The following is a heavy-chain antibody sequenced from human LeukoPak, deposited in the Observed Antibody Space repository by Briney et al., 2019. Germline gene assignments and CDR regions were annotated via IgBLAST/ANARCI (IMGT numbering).Heavy chain of an antibody. CDR2: IYYSGST. J-gene: IGHJ3*02. V-gene: IGHV4-59*01. Sequence: PSETLSLTCTVSGGSISSYYWSWIRQPPGKGLEWIGYIYYSGSTNYNPSLKSRVTISVDTSKNQFSLKLSSVTAADTAVYYCARRGRDYDSSGYYLDAFDIWGQGTMVTVSS. CDR3: ARRGRDYDSSGYYLDAFDI. D-gene: IGHD3-22*01. CDR1: GGSISSYY.